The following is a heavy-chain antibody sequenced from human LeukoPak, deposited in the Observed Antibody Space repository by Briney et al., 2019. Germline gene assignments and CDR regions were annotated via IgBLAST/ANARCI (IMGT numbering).Heavy chain of an antibody. Sequence: GGSLRLSCAASGFTFSSYSMNWVRQAPEKGLEWVSSISSSSSYIYYPDSVKGRFTISRDNAKNSLSLQMNSLRAEDTAVYYCARDVPYPFSFGVVIYYYYYMDVWGKGTTVTVSS. D-gene: IGHD3-3*01. V-gene: IGHV3-21*01. J-gene: IGHJ6*03. CDR2: ISSSSSYI. CDR1: GFTFSSYS. CDR3: ARDVPYPFSFGVVIYYYYYMDV.